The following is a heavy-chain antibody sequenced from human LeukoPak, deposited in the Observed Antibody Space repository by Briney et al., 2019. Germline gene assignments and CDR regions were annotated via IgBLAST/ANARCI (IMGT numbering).Heavy chain of an antibody. D-gene: IGHD4-23*01. CDR3: ARGFGGNYYYYGVDA. Sequence: KPSETLSLTCAVSGGSFSGYYWTWIRQPPGKGLEWIGEINHSGSANYNPSLKSRVTISLDTSKNQFSLKLSSVTAADTAVYYCARGFGGNYYYYGVDAWGQGTTVTVSS. CDR2: INHSGSA. J-gene: IGHJ6*02. CDR1: GGSFSGYY. V-gene: IGHV4-34*01.